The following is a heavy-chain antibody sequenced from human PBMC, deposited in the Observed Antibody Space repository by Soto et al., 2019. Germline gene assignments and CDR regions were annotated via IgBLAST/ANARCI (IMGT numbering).Heavy chain of an antibody. CDR1: AVTFRSSW. D-gene: IGHD3-16*01. V-gene: IGHV3-7*01. J-gene: IGHJ3*02. CDR3: ARDPFFGAFDI. CDR2: INEDGSEK. Sequence: PGGSLRLSCRAAAVTFRSSWMAWVRQAPGKGLEWVATINEDGSEKEYVDSVKGRFTISRDNAKNSLYLQMNTLRAEDTAVYYCARDPFFGAFDIWGQGTMVTVS.